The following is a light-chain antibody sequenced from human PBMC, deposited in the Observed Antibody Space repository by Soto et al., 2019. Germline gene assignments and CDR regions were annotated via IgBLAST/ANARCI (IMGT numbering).Light chain of an antibody. Sequence: GMWQSVGTVSVTHGERATLSIGFRQTVRTNYLAWYQQTPGRAPGLLIFDASSRAFDIPARFSGSGSETEFTLTISSLQSEDFAIYYCQQYTNWPVPSGGGTKVDI. CDR1: QTVRTN. CDR2: DAS. V-gene: IGKV3-15*01. CDR3: QQYTNWPVP. J-gene: IGKJ4*01.